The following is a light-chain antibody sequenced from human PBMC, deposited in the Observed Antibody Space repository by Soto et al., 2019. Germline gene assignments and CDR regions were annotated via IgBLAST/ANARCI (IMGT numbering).Light chain of an antibody. Sequence: EIRMTQSPATLSVSPGERATLSCRASESVSNSLAWYQQKPGQAPRLLIYGASTRATGIPARFSGSGSGTEFTLTINSLQSEDFAVYFCQQYNNWPETFGQGTKVEIK. J-gene: IGKJ1*01. V-gene: IGKV3-15*01. CDR3: QQYNNWPET. CDR1: ESVSNS. CDR2: GAS.